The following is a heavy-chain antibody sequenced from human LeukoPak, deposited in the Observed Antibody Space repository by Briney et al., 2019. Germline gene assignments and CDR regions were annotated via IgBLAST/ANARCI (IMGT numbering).Heavy chain of an antibody. D-gene: IGHD2-8*01. CDR2: ISAYNGNT. J-gene: IGHJ6*03. V-gene: IGHV1-18*01. Sequence: ASVKVSCKASGYTFTSYGISWVRQAPGQGLEWMGWISAYNGNTNYAQKLQGRVTMTTDTSTSTAYMELRSLRSDDTAVYYCARAFPNDMAYYYYMDVWGKGTTVTVSS. CDR1: GYTFTSYG. CDR3: ARAFPNDMAYYYYMDV.